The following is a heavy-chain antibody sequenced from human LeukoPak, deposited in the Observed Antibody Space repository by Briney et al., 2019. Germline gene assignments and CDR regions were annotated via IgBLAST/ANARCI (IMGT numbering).Heavy chain of an antibody. V-gene: IGHV4-59*12. CDR2: IYYSGST. CDR3: ARDILPGIAGI. D-gene: IGHD6-13*01. CDR1: GGSPRSFY. J-gene: IGHJ4*02. Sequence: PSETPSLTCTVSGGSPRSFYWSWVRQPPGEGLEWIGYIYYSGSTNYNPSLKSRVTISVDTSKNQFSLKLSSVTAADTAVYYCARDILPGIAGIWGQGTLVTVSS.